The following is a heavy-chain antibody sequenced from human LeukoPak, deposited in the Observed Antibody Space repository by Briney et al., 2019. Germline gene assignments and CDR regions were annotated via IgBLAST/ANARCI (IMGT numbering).Heavy chain of an antibody. Sequence: PSETLSLTCTVSGGSISSYYWSWIRQPPGKGLEWIGYIYYSGSTNYNPSLESRATILVDTSKDQFSLNLSSVTAADTAVYYCARVDLRYSSGWYTSGENWFDPWGQGTLVTVSS. CDR3: ARVDLRYSSGWYTSGENWFDP. J-gene: IGHJ5*02. CDR1: GGSISSYY. V-gene: IGHV4-59*13. CDR2: IYYSGST. D-gene: IGHD6-19*01.